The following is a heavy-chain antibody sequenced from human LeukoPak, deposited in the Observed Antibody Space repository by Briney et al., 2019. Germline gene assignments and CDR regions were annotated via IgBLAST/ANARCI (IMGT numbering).Heavy chain of an antibody. V-gene: IGHV3-11*01. CDR1: GFTFSDYY. CDR2: ISSSGSTI. D-gene: IGHD3-22*01. J-gene: IGHJ4*02. CDR3: ARDSVDSSGYSIDY. Sequence: SGGSLRLSCAASGFTFSDYYMSWVRQAPGKGLEWVSYISSSGSTIYYADSVKGRFTISRDNAKNSLYLQMNSLRAEDTAVYYCARDSVDSSGYSIDYWGQGTLVTVSS.